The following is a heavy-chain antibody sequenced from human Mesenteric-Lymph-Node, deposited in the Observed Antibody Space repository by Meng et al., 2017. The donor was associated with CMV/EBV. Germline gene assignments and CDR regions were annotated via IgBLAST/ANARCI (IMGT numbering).Heavy chain of an antibody. CDR3: ARDHRVECSSTSCYMVEKESSYYYYGMDV. V-gene: IGHV1-46*01. CDR1: GYTFTSYY. Sequence: GESLKISCKASGYTFTSYYMHWVRQAPGQGLEWMGIINPSGGSTSYAQKFQGRVTMTRDTSTSTVYMELSSLRSEDTAVYYCARDHRVECSSTSCYMVEKESSYYYYGMDVWGQGTTVTVSS. CDR2: INPSGGST. D-gene: IGHD2-2*02. J-gene: IGHJ6*02.